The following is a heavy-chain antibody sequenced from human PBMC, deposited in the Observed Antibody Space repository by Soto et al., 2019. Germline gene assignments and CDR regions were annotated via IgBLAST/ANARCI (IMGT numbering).Heavy chain of an antibody. CDR3: ARDTARGGMDV. Sequence: PGGSLRLSCAASGFTFSSYSMNWVRQAPGKGLEWVSAISSSSSYIYYADSEKGRFTISRDNAKNSLYLQMNSLRAEDTAVYYCARDTARGGMDVWSQGTTVTVSS. J-gene: IGHJ6*02. V-gene: IGHV3-21*01. CDR2: ISSSSSYI. D-gene: IGHD4-17*01. CDR1: GFTFSSYS.